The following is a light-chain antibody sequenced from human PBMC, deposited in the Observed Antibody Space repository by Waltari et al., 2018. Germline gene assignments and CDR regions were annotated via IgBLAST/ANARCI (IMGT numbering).Light chain of an antibody. J-gene: IGKJ4*01. CDR3: QQFGLIT. CDR2: GAS. CDR1: QSVSMNY. Sequence: EIVLPQSPGTLSLSPVETAPLSCRASQSVSMNYLSWFQQKPGQAPRLLIYGASMRAAGVPDRFSGGGSGTDFTLTITRLEPEDFAVYYCQQFGLITFGGGTKVEIK. V-gene: IGKV3-20*01.